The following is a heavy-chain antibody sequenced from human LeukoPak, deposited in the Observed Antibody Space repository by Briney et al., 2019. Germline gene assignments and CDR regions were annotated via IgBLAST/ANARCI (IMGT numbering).Heavy chain of an antibody. CDR2: IYYSGST. Sequence: SETLSLTCTVSGGSISSSSCYWGWIRQPPGKGLEWIGSIYYSGSTYYNPSLKSRVTISVDTSKNQFSLKLSSVTAADTAVYYCARRYYFDSSGYYALDYWGQGTLVTVSS. J-gene: IGHJ4*02. CDR1: GGSISSSSCY. D-gene: IGHD3-22*01. CDR3: ARRYYFDSSGYYALDY. V-gene: IGHV4-39*01.